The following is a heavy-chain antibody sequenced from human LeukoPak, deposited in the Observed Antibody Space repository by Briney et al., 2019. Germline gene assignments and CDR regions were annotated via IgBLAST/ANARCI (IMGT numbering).Heavy chain of an antibody. CDR1: GYSFTSYW. J-gene: IGHJ4*02. CDR3: ARLAYCGGDCYPSFDY. CDR2: TYPGDSDT. V-gene: IGHV5-51*01. D-gene: IGHD2-21*02. Sequence: GESLKISCKGSGYSFTSYWIGWVRQMPGKGLEWMGITYPGDSDTRYSPSFQGQVTISADKSISTAYLQWSSLKASDTAMYYCARLAYCGGDCYPSFDYWGQGTLVTVSS.